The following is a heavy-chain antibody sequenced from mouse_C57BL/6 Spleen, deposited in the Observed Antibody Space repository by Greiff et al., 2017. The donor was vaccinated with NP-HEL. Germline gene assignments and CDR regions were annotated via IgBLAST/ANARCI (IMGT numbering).Heavy chain of an antibody. CDR3: ARGTAQAPFAY. CDR2: IYPYNGVS. V-gene: IGHV1-31*01. D-gene: IGHD3-2*02. CDR1: GYSFTGYY. J-gene: IGHJ3*01. Sequence: EVKLVESGPELVKPGASVEISCKASGYSFTGYYMHWVKQSHGNILDWIGYIYPYNGVSSYNQKFKGKATLTVDKSSSTAYMELRSLTSEDSAVYYCARGTAQAPFAYWGQGTLVTVSA.